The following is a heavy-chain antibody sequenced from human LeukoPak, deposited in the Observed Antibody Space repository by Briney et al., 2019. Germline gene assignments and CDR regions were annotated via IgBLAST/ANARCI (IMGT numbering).Heavy chain of an antibody. CDR2: ISSSGSTI. J-gene: IGHJ4*02. CDR1: GFTFSDYY. Sequence: PGGSLRLSCAASGFTFSDYYMSWIRQAPGEGLEWVSYISSSGSTIYYADSVKGRFTISRDNAKNSLYLQMNSLRAEDTAVYYCAKEAGYSGYDYPDYWGQGTLVTVSS. D-gene: IGHD5-12*01. CDR3: AKEAGYSGYDYPDY. V-gene: IGHV3-11*01.